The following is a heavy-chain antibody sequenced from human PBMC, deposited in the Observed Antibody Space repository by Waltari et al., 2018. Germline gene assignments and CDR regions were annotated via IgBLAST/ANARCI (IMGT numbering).Heavy chain of an antibody. Sequence: QVQLVQSGAEVKKPGASVKVSCKASGYSFVSYGISWVRQAPGQGLEWMGWVKPDNGDGNYAQKFQGRVTMTTDSSTSTAHMELRSLGSDDTAVYYCARRSPYSSFDYWGQGTLVTVSS. D-gene: IGHD3-22*01. CDR1: GYSFVSYG. J-gene: IGHJ4*02. V-gene: IGHV1-18*01. CDR3: ARRSPYSSFDY. CDR2: VKPDNGDG.